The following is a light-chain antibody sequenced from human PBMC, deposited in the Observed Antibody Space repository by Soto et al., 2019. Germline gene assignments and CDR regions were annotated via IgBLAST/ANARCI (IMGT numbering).Light chain of an antibody. J-gene: IGLJ7*01. V-gene: IGLV2-14*01. CDR1: SSDVGGYNY. Sequence: QSALTQPASVSGSPGQSITISCTGTSSDVGGYNYVSWYLQHPGKAPKLMIYEVSNRPSGVSNRFSGSKSGNTASLTISGLQAEDEADYYCSSYTSSSTAVFGGGTQLTLL. CDR3: SSYTSSSTAV. CDR2: EVS.